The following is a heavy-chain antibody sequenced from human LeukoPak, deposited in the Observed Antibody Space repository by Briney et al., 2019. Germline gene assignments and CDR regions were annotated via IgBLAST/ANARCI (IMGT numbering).Heavy chain of an antibody. CDR1: GDSISSYY. Sequence: SETLSLSCTVSGDSISSYYWSWIRKPPGKGLEWIGYIYYSGSNNYHPALTSLVTILVDTSKNQFSQKLTSVTAADTAVYYCARVDSSDSGSLEYWGQGTLVTVSS. D-gene: IGHD3-10*01. CDR2: IYYSGSN. V-gene: IGHV4-59*01. CDR3: ARVDSSDSGSLEY. J-gene: IGHJ4*02.